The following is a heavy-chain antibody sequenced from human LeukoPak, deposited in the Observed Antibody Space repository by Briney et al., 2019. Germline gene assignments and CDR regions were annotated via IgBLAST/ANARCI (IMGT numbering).Heavy chain of an antibody. V-gene: IGHV4-59*01. CDR3: ARIHPDSSGWNGYFDY. CDR1: GGSISSYY. CDR2: IYYSGST. Sequence: SETLSLTCTVSGGSISSYYWSWIRQPPGKGLEWIGYIYYSGSTSYKPSLKSRVTISVDTSKNQFSLKLRSVTAADTALYYCARIHPDSSGWNGYFDYWGQGTLVTVSS. J-gene: IGHJ4*02. D-gene: IGHD6-19*01.